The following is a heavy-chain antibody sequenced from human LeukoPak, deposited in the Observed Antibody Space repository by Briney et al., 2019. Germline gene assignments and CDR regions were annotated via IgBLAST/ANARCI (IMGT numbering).Heavy chain of an antibody. CDR2: ISSSGSTI. CDR1: GFTFSSYE. Sequence: PGGSLRLSCAASGFTFSSYEMNWVRQAPGKGLEWVSYISSSGSTIYYADSVKGRFTISRNNAKNSLYLQMNSLRAEDTAVYYCARLKDGYSSRFTYYYYMDVWGKGTTVTVSS. V-gene: IGHV3-48*03. CDR3: ARLKDGYSSRFTYYYYMDV. J-gene: IGHJ6*03. D-gene: IGHD6-13*01.